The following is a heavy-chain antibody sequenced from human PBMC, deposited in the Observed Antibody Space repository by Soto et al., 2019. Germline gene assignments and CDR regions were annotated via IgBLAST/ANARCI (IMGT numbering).Heavy chain of an antibody. J-gene: IGHJ4*02. CDR2: MNPTTGNT. Sequence: QVQLAQSGAEVKKAGASVKVSCKASGYTFANYDINWVRQATGQGLEWMGWMNPTTGNTGYAQKFQGRVIMTRNTSIRTAYMELTSLRSEDTAVYYCARALRDCSSGSCHYSFDNWGQGTLVTVSS. CDR3: ARALRDCSSGSCHYSFDN. V-gene: IGHV1-8*01. D-gene: IGHD2-15*01. CDR1: GYTFANYD.